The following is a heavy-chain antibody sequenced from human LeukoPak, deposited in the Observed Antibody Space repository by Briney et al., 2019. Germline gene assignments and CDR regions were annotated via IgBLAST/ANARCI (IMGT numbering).Heavy chain of an antibody. J-gene: IGHJ4*02. V-gene: IGHV3-30*03. D-gene: IGHD2/OR15-2a*01. CDR2: ISYDGSNK. CDR3: ARESMSLRSFDY. CDR1: GFTFSSYG. Sequence: LAGRSLRLSCAASGFTFSSYGMHWVRQAPGKGLEWVAVISYDGSNKYYADSVKGRFTISRDNSKSTLYLQMNSLRAEDTAVYYCARESMSLRSFDYWGQGTLVTVSS.